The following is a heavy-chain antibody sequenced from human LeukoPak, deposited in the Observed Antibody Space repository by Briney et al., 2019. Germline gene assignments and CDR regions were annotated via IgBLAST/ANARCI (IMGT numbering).Heavy chain of an antibody. J-gene: IGHJ6*02. CDR1: GFTVSSNY. V-gene: IGHV3-66*02. CDR2: IYSGGST. Sequence: GGSLRLSCAASGFTVSSNYMSWVRQAPGKGLEWVSVIYSGGSTYYADSVKGQFTISRDNSKNTLYLQMNSLRAEDTAVYYCVGGGIFWSGYPTSYYGRDVWGQGPTVTVPS. D-gene: IGHD3-3*01. CDR3: VGGGIFWSGYPTSYYGRDV.